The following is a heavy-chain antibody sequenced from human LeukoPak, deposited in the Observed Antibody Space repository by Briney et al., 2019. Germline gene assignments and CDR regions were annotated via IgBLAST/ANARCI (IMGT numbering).Heavy chain of an antibody. V-gene: IGHV4-4*07. J-gene: IGHJ5*02. Sequence: SETLSLTCTVSGGSISSYYCSWIRQPAGKGLEWIGRIYTSGSTNYNPSLKSRVTMSVDTSKNQFSLKLSSVTAADTAVYYCARGPEYGSGSYYNVVYFDPWGQGTLVTVSS. CDR1: GGSISSYY. D-gene: IGHD3-10*01. CDR3: ARGPEYGSGSYYNVVYFDP. CDR2: IYTSGST.